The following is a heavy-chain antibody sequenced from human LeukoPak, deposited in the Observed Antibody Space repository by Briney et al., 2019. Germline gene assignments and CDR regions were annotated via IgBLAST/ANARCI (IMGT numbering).Heavy chain of an antibody. CDR3: AKDSLADIDY. Sequence: SGGSLRLSCAASGFIFSTYGMCWVRQARGKGLVGVAFIRHDGSIKNYADSVKGRSTISRDNSKNTLYLQMNSLRAEDTAVYYCAKDSLADIDYWGQGTLVTVSS. CDR1: GFIFSTYG. J-gene: IGHJ4*02. D-gene: IGHD3-16*01. V-gene: IGHV3-30*02. CDR2: IRHDGSIK.